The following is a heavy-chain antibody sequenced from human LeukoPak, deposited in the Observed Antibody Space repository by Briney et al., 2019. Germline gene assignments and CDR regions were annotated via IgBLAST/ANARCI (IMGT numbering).Heavy chain of an antibody. CDR1: GFTFSDYY. CDR2: ISSSGSTI. J-gene: IGHJ4*02. V-gene: IGHV3-11*01. CDR3: ASPSVVPAAMIDY. Sequence: GGSLRLFCAASGFTFSDYYMSWIRQAPGKGLEWVSYISSSGSTIYYADSVKGRFTISRDNAKNSLYLQMNSLRAEDTAVYYCASPSVVPAAMIDYWGQGTLVTVSS. D-gene: IGHD2-2*01.